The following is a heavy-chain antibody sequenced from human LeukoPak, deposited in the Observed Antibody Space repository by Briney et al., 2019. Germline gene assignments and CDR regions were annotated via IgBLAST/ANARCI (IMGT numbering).Heavy chain of an antibody. CDR1: GYNFTNYW. J-gene: IGHJ4*02. CDR3: ARQSHSMTDW. Sequence: GESLKISCKGSGYNFTNYWIGSVRQMSGEGLEWMGIMYPGDSDTRYSPSFQGQVTISADRSISTSYLQWSSLKASDTAMYYCARQSHSMTDWGGQGTLVTVSS. CDR2: MYPGDSDT. D-gene: IGHD3-9*01. V-gene: IGHV5-51*01.